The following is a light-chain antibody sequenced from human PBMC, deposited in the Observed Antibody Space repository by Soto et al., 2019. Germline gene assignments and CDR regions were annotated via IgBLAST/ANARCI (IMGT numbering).Light chain of an antibody. V-gene: IGLV4-60*03. CDR3: ETWDSRV. CDR1: SGHSSYI. CDR2: LEGSGSY. J-gene: IGLJ2*01. Sequence: QLVLTQSSSASASLGSSVKLTCTLSSGHSSYIIAWHQQQPGKAPRYLMKLEGSGSYNKGSGVPDRFSGSSSGADRYLTISNLQSEDAADYYCETWDSRVFGGGTKVTVL.